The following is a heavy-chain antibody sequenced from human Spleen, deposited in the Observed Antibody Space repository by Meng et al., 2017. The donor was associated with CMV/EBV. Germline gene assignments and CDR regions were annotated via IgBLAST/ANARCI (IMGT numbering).Heavy chain of an antibody. CDR2: ISGYSGKT. V-gene: IGHV1-18*01. J-gene: IGHJ6*02. Sequence: ASVKVSCKASGYTFSSFVINWVRQAPGQGLEWLGWISGYSGKTEYSEKLQGRVTMTIDTSTNTAYMELRGLRSDDTAVYYCARERGGGQGSGWGYYYYFGMDVWGQGTTVTVSS. D-gene: IGHD3-10*01. CDR1: GYTFSSFV. CDR3: ARERGGGQGSGWGYYYYFGMDV.